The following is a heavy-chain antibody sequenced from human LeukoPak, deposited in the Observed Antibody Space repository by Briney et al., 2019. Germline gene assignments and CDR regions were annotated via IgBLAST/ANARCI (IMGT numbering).Heavy chain of an antibody. CDR3: ARPKFQNYYDSSGYGFDY. CDR1: GYSFTSYW. D-gene: IGHD3-22*01. V-gene: IGHV5-51*01. J-gene: IGHJ4*02. CDR2: IYPGDSDT. Sequence: GESRKISCKGSGYSFTSYWIGWVRQMPGKGLEWMGIIYPGDSDTRYSPSFQGQVTISADKSISTAYLQWSSLKASDTAMCYCARPKFQNYYDSSGYGFDYWGQGTLVTVSS.